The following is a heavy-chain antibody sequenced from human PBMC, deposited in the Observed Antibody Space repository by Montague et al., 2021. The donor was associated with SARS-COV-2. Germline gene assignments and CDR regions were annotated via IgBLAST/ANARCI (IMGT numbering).Heavy chain of an antibody. CDR3: ARMGSAVPGNMSTNKSNI. V-gene: IGHV2-70*13. CDR1: GFSLSTSGVC. Sequence: PALVKPTQTLTLTCTFSGFSLSTSGVCVSWIRQPPGKALEWLALIDWDDDKYYSASLKTRLTISKCPSTNQVVLTMTNMDPVDTGTYYCARMGSAVPGNMSTNKSNIWGQGTQVTVTS. CDR2: IDWDDDK. D-gene: IGHD6-19*01. J-gene: IGHJ4*02.